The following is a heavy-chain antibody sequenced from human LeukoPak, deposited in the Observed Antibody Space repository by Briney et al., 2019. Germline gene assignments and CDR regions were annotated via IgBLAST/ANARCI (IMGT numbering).Heavy chain of an antibody. CDR3: ARAAGDTAYYFDY. V-gene: IGHV4-34*01. CDR2: INHSGST. D-gene: IGHD5-18*01. J-gene: IGHJ4*02. CDR1: GGSFSGYY. Sequence: AWESLSLTCAVYGGSFSGYYWSWIRQPPGKGLEWIGEINHSGSTNYNPSLKSRVTISVDTSKNQFSLKLSSVTAADTAVYYCARAAGDTAYYFDYWGQGTLVTVSS.